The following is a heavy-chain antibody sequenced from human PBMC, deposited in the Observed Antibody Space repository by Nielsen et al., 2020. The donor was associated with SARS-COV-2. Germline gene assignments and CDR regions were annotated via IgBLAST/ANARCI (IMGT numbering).Heavy chain of an antibody. Sequence: SETLSLTCTVSGGSIDGHFWSWIRRPPGKGLEWIGYIDYSGDTKYNPSLKSRVTILVNTSKNQFSLKLNSVTAADTAVYYCANWGHAFDIWGQGTMVTVSS. J-gene: IGHJ3*02. CDR2: IDYSGDT. V-gene: IGHV4-59*08. CDR1: GGSIDGHF. CDR3: ANWGHAFDI. D-gene: IGHD3-16*01.